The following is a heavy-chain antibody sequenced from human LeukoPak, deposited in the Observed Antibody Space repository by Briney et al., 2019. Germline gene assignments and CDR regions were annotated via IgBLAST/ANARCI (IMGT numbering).Heavy chain of an antibody. D-gene: IGHD6-25*01. J-gene: IGHJ4*02. CDR1: GGSISSTNDY. Sequence: SETLSLTCTVAGGSISSTNDYWGWIRQPPGKGLEWIGTIYHSGSTHSNPSLKSRVTISVDTSKNQFSLKLSSVTVADTAVYYCARGLWRLQSIDSWGQGTLVTVSS. CDR2: IYHSGST. CDR3: ARGLWRLQSIDS. V-gene: IGHV4-39*07.